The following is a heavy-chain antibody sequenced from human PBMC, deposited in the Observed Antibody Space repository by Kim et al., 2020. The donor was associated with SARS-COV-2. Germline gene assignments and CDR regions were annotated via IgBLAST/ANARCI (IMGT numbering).Heavy chain of an antibody. J-gene: IGHJ6*03. CDR1: GFTFSSYA. D-gene: IGHD7-27*01. V-gene: IGHV3-23*01. CDR2: ISGSGGST. Sequence: GGSLRLSCAASGFTFSSYAMSWVRQAPGKGLEWVSAISGSGGSTYYADSVKGRFTISRDNSKNTLYLQMNSLRAEDTAVYYCAKPSSGYYYYYMDVWGKGTTVTVSS. CDR3: AKPSSGYYYYYMDV.